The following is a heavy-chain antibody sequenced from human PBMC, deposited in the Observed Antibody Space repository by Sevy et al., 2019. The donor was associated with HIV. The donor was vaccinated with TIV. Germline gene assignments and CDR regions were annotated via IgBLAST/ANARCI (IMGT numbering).Heavy chain of an antibody. CDR3: AKSYFGSGTSYGMDL. D-gene: IGHD3-10*01. J-gene: IGHJ6*02. CDR1: GFTFRNFW. Sequence: GGSLRLSCPVSGFTFRNFWMSWVRQAPGKGLEWVANIRQDGSEKYYVDSVRGRFTISRDNAKNSLFLQLNSLRADDTAIYYCAKSYFGSGTSYGMDLWGRGTTVTVSS. CDR2: IRQDGSEK. V-gene: IGHV3-7*01.